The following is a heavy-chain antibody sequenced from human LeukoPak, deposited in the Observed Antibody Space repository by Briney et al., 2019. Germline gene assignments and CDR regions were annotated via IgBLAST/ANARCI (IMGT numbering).Heavy chain of an antibody. CDR1: GLTFSSYE. D-gene: IGHD2-15*01. CDR2: ISSSGSTI. Sequence: GGSLRLSCAASGLTFSSYEMNWVRRAPGKGLEWVSYISSSGSTIYYADSVKGRFTISRDNAKNTLYLQMNSLRAEDTAVYYCARDNVHSEIDYWGQGTLVTVSS. J-gene: IGHJ4*02. V-gene: IGHV3-48*03. CDR3: ARDNVHSEIDY.